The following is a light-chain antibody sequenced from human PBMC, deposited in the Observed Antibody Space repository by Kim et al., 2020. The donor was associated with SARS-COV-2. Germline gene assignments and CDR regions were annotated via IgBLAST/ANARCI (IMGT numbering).Light chain of an antibody. CDR1: QEINKY. Sequence: SASVGDRITLTCQASQEINKYLNWYRQKQGQAPELLIYDAYTLETGGTSRFSGSRSEAGFTLTISSLRPEDIGTYYCQQYVYLPYTFGQGTKLEI. CDR3: QQYVYLPYT. J-gene: IGKJ2*01. CDR2: DAY. V-gene: IGKV1-33*01.